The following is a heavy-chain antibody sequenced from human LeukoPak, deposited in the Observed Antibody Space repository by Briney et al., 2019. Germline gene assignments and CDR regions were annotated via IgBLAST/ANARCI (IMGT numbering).Heavy chain of an antibody. Sequence: PGPSLRLSCAAAGFTFSTYWMTWVRQAPGKGMEWVANTNQDGREKYYVESVKGRFTISRDNAKNSLYLQMNSLRAEDTAVYYFASRYSYGYWAFDIWGQGTMVTVSS. CDR3: ASRYSYGYWAFDI. CDR2: TNQDGREK. V-gene: IGHV3-7*05. J-gene: IGHJ3*02. D-gene: IGHD5-18*01. CDR1: GFTFSTYW.